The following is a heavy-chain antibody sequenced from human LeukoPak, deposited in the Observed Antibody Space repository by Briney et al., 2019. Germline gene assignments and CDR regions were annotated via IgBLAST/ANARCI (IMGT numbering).Heavy chain of an antibody. CDR2: IYYSGST. D-gene: IGHD3-10*01. J-gene: IGHJ3*02. Sequence: SETLSLTCTVSGGSISSSSYYRGWIRQPPGKGLEWIGSIYYSGSTYYNPSLKSRVTISVDTSKNQFSLKLSSVTAADTAVYYCARRREVLLWFGELVRDAFDIWGQGTMVTVSS. V-gene: IGHV4-39*01. CDR1: GGSISSSSYY. CDR3: ARRREVLLWFGELVRDAFDI.